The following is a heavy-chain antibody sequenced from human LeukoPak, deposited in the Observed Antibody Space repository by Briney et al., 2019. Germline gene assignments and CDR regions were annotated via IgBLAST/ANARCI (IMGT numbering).Heavy chain of an antibody. CDR3: ARDKRRSDYYGSGSYYPDAFDI. CDR2: INPDSGGT. J-gene: IGHJ3*02. CDR1: GYTFTGYY. Sequence: ASVKVSRKASGYTFTGYYMHWVRQAPGQGLEWMGWINPDSGGTNYAQKFQGWVTMTRDTSISTAYMELGRLRSDDTAVYYCARDKRRSDYYGSGSYYPDAFDIWGQGTMVTVSS. D-gene: IGHD3-10*01. V-gene: IGHV1-2*04.